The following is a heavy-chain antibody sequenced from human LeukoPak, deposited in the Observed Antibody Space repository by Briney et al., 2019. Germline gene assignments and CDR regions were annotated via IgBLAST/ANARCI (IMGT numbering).Heavy chain of an antibody. Sequence: PGGSLRLSCAASGFTFSSYAMSWVRQAPGKGLEGVSAISGSGGSTYYADSVKGRFTISRDNSKNTLYLQMNSLKAEDTAVYYCAKATMVRGVIISNWGQGTLVTVSS. CDR3: AKATMVRGVIISN. CDR1: GFTFSSYA. D-gene: IGHD3-10*01. J-gene: IGHJ4*02. V-gene: IGHV3-23*01. CDR2: ISGSGGST.